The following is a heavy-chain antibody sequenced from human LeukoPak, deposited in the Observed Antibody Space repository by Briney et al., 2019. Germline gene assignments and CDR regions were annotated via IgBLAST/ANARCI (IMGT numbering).Heavy chain of an antibody. J-gene: IGHJ4*02. V-gene: IGHV4-59*01. CDR2: FYHSGGT. Sequence: SQTLSLTCTVSGASISSYYLSWMRQLPGKGLEWIGYFYHSGGTNYNPSLQGRVTMSIDTSKNQFSLKLTSVTTADTAVYYCARSVSSSRFSLWKYWGQGTLVTVSS. D-gene: IGHD6-13*01. CDR1: GASISSYY. CDR3: ARSVSSSRFSLWKY.